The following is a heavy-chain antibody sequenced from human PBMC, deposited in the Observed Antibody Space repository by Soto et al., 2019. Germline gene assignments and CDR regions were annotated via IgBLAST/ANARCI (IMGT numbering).Heavy chain of an antibody. CDR3: AESGGRGYYYGMDV. CDR2: IYYRGST. D-gene: IGHD3-3*01. Sequence: PSETLTLTCAASGFSISSYYWRWIRQPPGKGLEWIGYIYYRGSTNYNPSLKSRGAISVETSKNQFSLKLSYVTAADTAVYYYAESGGRGYYYGMDVWGQGTTVTVSS. J-gene: IGHJ6*02. CDR1: GFSISSYY. V-gene: IGHV4-59*01.